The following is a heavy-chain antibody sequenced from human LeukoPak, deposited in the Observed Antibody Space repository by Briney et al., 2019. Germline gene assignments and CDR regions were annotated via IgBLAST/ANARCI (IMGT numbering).Heavy chain of an antibody. CDR2: TYYSGST. Sequence: PSETLSLTCTVSGGSISSSSYYWGWIRQPPGKGLEWIGNTYYSGSTHYNPSLKSRVTISLDTSKNQFSLKLSSVTAADTAVYYCASVRRGFGESSKYYAYYYMGVWGKGTTVTISS. V-gene: IGHV4-39*01. CDR3: ASVRRGFGESSKYYAYYYMGV. CDR1: GGSISSSSYY. J-gene: IGHJ6*03. D-gene: IGHD3-10*01.